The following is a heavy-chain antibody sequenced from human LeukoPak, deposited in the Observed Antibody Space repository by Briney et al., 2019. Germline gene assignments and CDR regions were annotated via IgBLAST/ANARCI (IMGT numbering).Heavy chain of an antibody. Sequence: PGRSLRLSCAASGFTFSSFGMHWVRQAPGKGLEWVAVIWYDGSNKYYADSVKGRFTISRDNSKNTLSLQMNSLRAEDTAVYYCAKDAAGSSSWANYWGQGALVTVPS. V-gene: IGHV3-33*06. D-gene: IGHD6-13*01. J-gene: IGHJ4*02. CDR1: GFTFSSFG. CDR3: AKDAAGSSSWANY. CDR2: IWYDGSNK.